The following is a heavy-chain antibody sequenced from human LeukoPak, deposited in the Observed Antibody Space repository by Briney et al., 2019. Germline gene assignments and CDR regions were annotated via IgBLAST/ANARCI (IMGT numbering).Heavy chain of an antibody. CDR3: ARGEYNWNDLHL. J-gene: IGHJ5*02. CDR1: GFTFCSYD. V-gene: IGHV3-23*01. Sequence: GGSLRLSCAASGFTFCSYDMSWVRQAPGKGLEWVSGISIGGSGGSTYYADSVKGRFTISRDNSKNTLYLQMNSLRAEDTAVYYCARGEYNWNDLHLWGQGTLVTVSS. D-gene: IGHD1-20*01. CDR2: ISIGGSGGST.